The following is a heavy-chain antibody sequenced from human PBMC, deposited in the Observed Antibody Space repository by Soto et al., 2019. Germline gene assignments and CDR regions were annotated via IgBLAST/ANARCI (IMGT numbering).Heavy chain of an antibody. V-gene: IGHV3-23*05. CDR1: GFIFSNYA. J-gene: IGHJ4*02. Sequence: PGGSLRLSCAASGFIFSNYAMTWVRQPPGKGLEWVSAVSGSDSITGSGDVIHYADSVKGRFTISRDDSKSTLFLQMNGLRADDTAVYFCAKAGRGLDMFMDSWGQGTLVTVS. CDR3: AKAGRGLDMFMDS. CDR2: VSGSDSITGSGDVI. D-gene: IGHD3-10*01.